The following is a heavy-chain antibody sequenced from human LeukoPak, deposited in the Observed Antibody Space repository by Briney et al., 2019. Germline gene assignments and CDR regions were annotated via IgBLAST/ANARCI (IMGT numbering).Heavy chain of an antibody. CDR2: IYYSGST. V-gene: IGHV4-59*01. Sequence: SETLSLTCTVSGGSISSYYWSWIRQPPGKGLEWIGYIYYSGSTNYNPSLKSRVTISVDTSKNQLSLKLSSVTAADTAVYYCARWYPQYSSSHFDYWGQGTLVTVSS. CDR1: GGSISSYY. D-gene: IGHD6-6*01. CDR3: ARWYPQYSSSHFDY. J-gene: IGHJ4*02.